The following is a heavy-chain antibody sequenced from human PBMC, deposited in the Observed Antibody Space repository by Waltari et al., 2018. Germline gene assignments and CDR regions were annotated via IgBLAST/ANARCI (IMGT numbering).Heavy chain of an antibody. J-gene: IGHJ4*02. CDR1: GFTFSGSA. CDR3: TRHSPSGWSY. D-gene: IGHD6-19*01. V-gene: IGHV3-73*01. CDR2: IRSKANSYAT. Sequence: EVQLVESGGGLVQPGGSLKLSCAASGFTFSGSAMHWVRQASGKGLEWVVLIRSKANSYATAYAASVKGRFTISRDDSKNTAYLQMNSLKTEDTAVYYCTRHSPSGWSYWGQGTLVTVSS.